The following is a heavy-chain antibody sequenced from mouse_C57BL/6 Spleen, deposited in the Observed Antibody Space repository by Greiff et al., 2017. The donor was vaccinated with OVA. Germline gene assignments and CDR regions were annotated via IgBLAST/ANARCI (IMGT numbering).Heavy chain of an antibody. Sequence: EVQRVESGEGLVKPGGSLKLSCAASGFTFSSYAMSWVRQTPEKRLEWVAYISSGGDYIYYADTVKGRFTISRDNARNTLYLQMSSLKSEDTAMYYCTRANWGGYAMDYWGQGTSVTVSS. D-gene: IGHD4-1*01. V-gene: IGHV5-9-1*02. CDR1: GFTFSSYA. J-gene: IGHJ4*01. CDR3: TRANWGGYAMDY. CDR2: ISSGGDYI.